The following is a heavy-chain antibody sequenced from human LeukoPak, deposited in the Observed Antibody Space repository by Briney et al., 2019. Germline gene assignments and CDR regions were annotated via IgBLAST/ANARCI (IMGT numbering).Heavy chain of an antibody. V-gene: IGHV3-21*01. D-gene: IGHD6-19*01. CDR3: ARGVSRYISGWHFDY. CDR2: ISSSSRYT. CDR1: EFTFSTSN. Sequence: GGSLRLSCAASEFTFSTSNMNWVRQAPGKGLEWVSSISSSSRYTNYADSVKGRFTISRDNAKNSLYLQMNSLRDEDTAVYYCARGVSRYISGWHFDYWGQGTLVTVSS. J-gene: IGHJ4*02.